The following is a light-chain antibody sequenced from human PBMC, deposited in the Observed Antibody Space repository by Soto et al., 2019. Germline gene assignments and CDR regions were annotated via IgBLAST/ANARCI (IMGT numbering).Light chain of an antibody. CDR2: AAS. Sequence: EVVLTQSPGTLSLSPGERATLSCRASQSVSSYFAWYQQRPGQAPRLLIYAASSRATGIPDRFSGSGSGTDFTLTISRLEPEDFAMYYCHQYNITPWTFGQGTKVEIK. V-gene: IGKV3-20*01. J-gene: IGKJ1*01. CDR3: HQYNITPWT. CDR1: QSVSSY.